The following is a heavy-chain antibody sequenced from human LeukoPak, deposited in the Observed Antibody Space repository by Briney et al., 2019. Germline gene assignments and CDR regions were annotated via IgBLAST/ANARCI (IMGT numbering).Heavy chain of an antibody. CDR1: GFTFSSYS. D-gene: IGHD5-12*01. Sequence: PGGSLRLSCAASGFTFSSYSMNWVRQAPGKGLEWVSSISSSSSYIYYADSVKGRFTISRDNAKNSLYLQMNSLRAEDTAVYYCARAEAGYSGYDSVGPADYWGQGTLVAVSS. V-gene: IGHV3-21*01. CDR3: ARAEAGYSGYDSVGPADY. CDR2: ISSSSSYI. J-gene: IGHJ4*02.